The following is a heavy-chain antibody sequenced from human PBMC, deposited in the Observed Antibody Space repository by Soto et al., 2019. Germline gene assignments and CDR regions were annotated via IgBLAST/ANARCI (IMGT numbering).Heavy chain of an antibody. CDR2: IYWDDDK. J-gene: IGHJ6*02. CDR3: AYFTMLQLNV. V-gene: IGHV2-5*02. D-gene: IGHD4-4*01. Sequence: ITLKESGPTLVKPTQSLTLTCTFSGFSLNTGGVGVGWVRQPPGKALEWLALIYWDDDKRYSPSLKSRLTITKYTSKSQVVITMTIMNSVDTATYYCAYFTMLQLNVWGQGITVTVAS. CDR1: GFSLNTGGVG.